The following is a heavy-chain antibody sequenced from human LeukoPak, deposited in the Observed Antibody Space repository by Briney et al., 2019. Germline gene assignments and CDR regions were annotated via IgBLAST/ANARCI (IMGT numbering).Heavy chain of an antibody. CDR2: IYYSGNP. D-gene: IGHD3-16*02. J-gene: IGHJ4*02. V-gene: IGHV4-59*01. CDR1: GASISSYY. CDR3: ARARLGELSPHGYGLGYYFDY. Sequence: SETLSLTCTVSGASISSYYWSWIRQPPGKGLEYIGYIYYSGNPNYNPSLKSRVTMSLDTSKNQFSLKLNSMTAADTAVYYCARARLGELSPHGYGLGYYFDYWGQGTLVTVSS.